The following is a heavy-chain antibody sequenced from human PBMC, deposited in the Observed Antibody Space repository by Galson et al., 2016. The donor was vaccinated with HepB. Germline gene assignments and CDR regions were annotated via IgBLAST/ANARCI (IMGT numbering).Heavy chain of an antibody. CDR1: GFTFNDYW. Sequence: SLRLSCAASGFTFNDYWMHWVRQAPGRGLDWVSRINNDGSSSTYADSVKGRFTISRDNANNSLYLQMHSLRTEDAAFYYCAKLGTQYSYGHYTFDYWGQGTLVTVSS. CDR3: AKLGTQYSYGHYTFDY. D-gene: IGHD5-18*01. J-gene: IGHJ4*02. CDR2: INNDGSSS. V-gene: IGHV3-74*01.